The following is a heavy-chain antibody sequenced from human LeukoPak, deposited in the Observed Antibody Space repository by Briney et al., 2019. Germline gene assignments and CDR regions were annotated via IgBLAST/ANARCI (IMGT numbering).Heavy chain of an antibody. CDR1: GGSISSGSYY. J-gene: IGHJ3*02. CDR2: IYTSGST. Sequence: PSQTLSLTCTVSGGSISSGSYYWSWIRQPAGKGLEWIGRIYTSGSTNYNPSLKSRVTISVDTSKNQFSLKLSSVTAADTAVYYCAMSSELLGDAFDIWGQGTMVTVSS. D-gene: IGHD2-15*01. CDR3: AMSSELLGDAFDI. V-gene: IGHV4-61*02.